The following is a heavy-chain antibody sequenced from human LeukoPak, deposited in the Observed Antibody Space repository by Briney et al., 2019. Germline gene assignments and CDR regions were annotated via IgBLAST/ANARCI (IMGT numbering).Heavy chain of an antibody. Sequence: GGSLRLSCAASGYTFSSYAMGWVRQAPGKGLEWVSAISGSGGSTYYADSVKGRFTISRDSSKNTLYLQMNSLRAEDTAVYYCAKDQVDIVVLDPWGQGTLVTVSS. CDR1: GYTFSSYA. CDR2: ISGSGGST. V-gene: IGHV3-23*01. D-gene: IGHD2-15*01. J-gene: IGHJ5*02. CDR3: AKDQVDIVVLDP.